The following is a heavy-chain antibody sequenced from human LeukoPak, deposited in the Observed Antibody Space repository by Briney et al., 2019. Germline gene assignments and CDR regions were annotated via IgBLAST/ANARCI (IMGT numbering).Heavy chain of an antibody. J-gene: IGHJ3*02. V-gene: IGHV4-39*07. CDR2: VFYNGAT. CDR1: GGSISSSIYY. D-gene: IGHD3-22*01. Sequence: SETLSLTCIVSGGSISSSIYYWAWVRQPPGKGLEWIGTVFYNGATQYGPSLRSRVTISIDTSKNQFSLKLSSVTAADTAVYYCAREPRDYYDSSGYPDAFDIWGQGTMVTVSS. CDR3: AREPRDYYDSSGYPDAFDI.